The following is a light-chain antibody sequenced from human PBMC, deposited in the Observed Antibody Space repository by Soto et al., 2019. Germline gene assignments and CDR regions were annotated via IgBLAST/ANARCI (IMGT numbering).Light chain of an antibody. CDR3: GTWDTNLNAVV. CDR2: DNN. CDR1: SSNIGNNF. J-gene: IGLJ2*01. Sequence: QSVLTQPPSVSTAPGQKVTISCSGGSSNIGNNFVSWYQHLPGTAPKLLIYDNNERPSGIPDRFSGSKSGTSATLGITGLQTGDEADYYCGTWDTNLNAVVFGGGTKVTVL. V-gene: IGLV1-51*01.